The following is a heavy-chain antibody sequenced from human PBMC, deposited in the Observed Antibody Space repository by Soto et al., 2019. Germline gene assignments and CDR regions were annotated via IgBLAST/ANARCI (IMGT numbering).Heavy chain of an antibody. V-gene: IGHV1-18*01. CDR1: GYTFTSYG. CDR2: ISAYNGNT. J-gene: IGHJ5*02. Sequence: QVQLVQSGAEVKKPGASVKVSCKASGYTFTSYGITWVRQAPGQGLEWMGWISAYNGNTNYAQKLQGRVTMTTDTSTSTAYMELRSLRSYDTDVFYCARARGRGYSSFPSLSPWGQGTLVTVSS. CDR3: ARARGRGYSSFPSLSP. D-gene: IGHD6-13*01.